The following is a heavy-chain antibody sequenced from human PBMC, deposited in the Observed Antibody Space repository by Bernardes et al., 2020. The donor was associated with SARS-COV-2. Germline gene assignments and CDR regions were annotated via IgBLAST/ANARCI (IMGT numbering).Heavy chain of an antibody. Sequence: LRLSCAASGFTSNTYWIHWVRQAPGRGPDWVSRIKSDGSSRSYADSVKGRFTISRDNAQNTVYLQMNSLRDEDTAVYYCAITTVGEVWGQGTLVTVSS. J-gene: IGHJ4*02. CDR2: IKSDGSSR. CDR3: AITTVGEV. D-gene: IGHD1-1*01. CDR1: GFTSNTYW. V-gene: IGHV3-74*01.